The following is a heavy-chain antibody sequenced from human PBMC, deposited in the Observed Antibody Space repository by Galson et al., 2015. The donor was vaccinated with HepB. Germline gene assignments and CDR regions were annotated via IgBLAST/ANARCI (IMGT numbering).Heavy chain of an antibody. V-gene: IGHV3-23*01. Sequence: SLRLSCAASGFTFRSHAMTWGRQAPGKGLEWVSSISVSGDNTNYADYVKGRFTISRDNSKNKLYLQVNSLRPDDTAVYHCAKGGPLSGNYYFLDYWGQGNLVTVSS. CDR3: AKGGPLSGNYYFLDY. CDR1: GFTFRSHA. D-gene: IGHD1-26*01. J-gene: IGHJ4*02. CDR2: ISVSGDNT.